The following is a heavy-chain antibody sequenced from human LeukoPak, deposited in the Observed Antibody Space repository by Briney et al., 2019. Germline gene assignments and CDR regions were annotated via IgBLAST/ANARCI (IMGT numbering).Heavy chain of an antibody. Sequence: GGSLRLSCAASGFTFGSYAMSWVRQAPGKGLEWVSVISGSGPRTFYADSVKGRFTISRDNSKNTLYLQMNSLRAEDTAVYYCAKGTLRFLEWLALDVWGKGTTVTVSS. D-gene: IGHD3-3*01. CDR2: ISGSGPRT. CDR3: AKGTLRFLEWLALDV. V-gene: IGHV3-23*01. J-gene: IGHJ6*04. CDR1: GFTFGSYA.